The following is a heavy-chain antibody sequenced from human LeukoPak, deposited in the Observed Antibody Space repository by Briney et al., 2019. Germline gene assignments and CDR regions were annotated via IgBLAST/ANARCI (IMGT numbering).Heavy chain of an antibody. CDR3: ARDPLGGDAFDI. CDR2: MYHSGTT. J-gene: IGHJ3*02. Sequence: SETLSLTCAVSGGSISSGGYSWSWIRQPPGKGLEWIAYMYHSGTTYYNPSLKSRVTISADRSKNQFSLKLSSVTAADTAVYYCARDPLGGDAFDIWGQGTMVTVSS. CDR1: GGSISSGGYS. V-gene: IGHV4-30-2*01. D-gene: IGHD3-16*01.